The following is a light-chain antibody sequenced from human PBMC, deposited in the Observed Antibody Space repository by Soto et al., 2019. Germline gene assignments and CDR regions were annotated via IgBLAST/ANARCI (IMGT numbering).Light chain of an antibody. V-gene: IGLV1-47*01. J-gene: IGLJ3*02. Sequence: QSVLTQPPSASGAPGQRVTISCSGSFSNIGRNYVYWYQQLPGTAPRLLIYRNGQRPSGVPDRFSGSKSGASASLDISGLRSEDEADYYCAAWNASVWVFGGGTKLTVL. CDR2: RNG. CDR1: FSNIGRNY. CDR3: AAWNASVWV.